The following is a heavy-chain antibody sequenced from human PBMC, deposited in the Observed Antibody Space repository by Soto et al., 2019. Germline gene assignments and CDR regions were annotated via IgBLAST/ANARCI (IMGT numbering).Heavy chain of an antibody. CDR2: IYPGDSDT. D-gene: IGHD1-1*01. CDR1: GYSFTSYW. J-gene: IGHJ6*02. CDR3: ARRAPGPRYGQNYFFDGKDV. Sequence: GESLKISCKGSGYSFTSYWIGWVRQMPGKGLEWMGIIYPGDSDTRYSPSFQGQGTISADKSISTAYLPGSSLKAPDTAMYYCARRAPGPRYGQNYFFDGKDVWDRGTRDAASS. V-gene: IGHV5-51*01.